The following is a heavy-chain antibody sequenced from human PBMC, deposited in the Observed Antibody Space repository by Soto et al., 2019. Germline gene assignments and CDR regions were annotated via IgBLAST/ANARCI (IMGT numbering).Heavy chain of an antibody. CDR2: ISGSGGST. CDR1: VFTFSSYA. D-gene: IGHD6-13*01. CDR3: STFKLDIRPVMDF. V-gene: IGHV3-23*01. Sequence: VRSLRLSCAASVFTFSSYAMSCVRHAPGKGLEWVSAISGSGGSTYYADSVKGRFTISRDNSKNTLYLQMNSLRAEDTAVYYCSTFKLDIRPVMDFWGQGTTVTVSS. J-gene: IGHJ6*02.